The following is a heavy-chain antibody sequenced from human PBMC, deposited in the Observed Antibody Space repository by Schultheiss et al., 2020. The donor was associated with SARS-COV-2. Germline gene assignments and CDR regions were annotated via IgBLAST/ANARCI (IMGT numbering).Heavy chain of an antibody. CDR3: ARSEPQYYYDSSGYEFDY. D-gene: IGHD3-22*01. CDR2: INPSGGST. J-gene: IGHJ4*02. V-gene: IGHV1-46*03. CDR1: GYTFTSYY. Sequence: ASVKVSCKASGYTFTSYYMHWVRQAPGQGLEWMGIINPSGGSTSYAQKFQGRVTMTRDTSTSTVYMELSSLRSEDTAVYYCARSEPQYYYDSSGYEFDYWGQGTLVTVSS.